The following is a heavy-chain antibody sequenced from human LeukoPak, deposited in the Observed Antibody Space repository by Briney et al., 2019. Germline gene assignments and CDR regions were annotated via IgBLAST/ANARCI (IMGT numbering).Heavy chain of an antibody. CDR2: INHSGST. D-gene: IGHD5-18*01. Sequence: SETLSLTCAVYGGSFSGYYWSWIRQPPGKGLEWIGEINHSGSTNYNPSLKSRVTMSVDKSKNQFSLELRSVTAADTAVFYCVRRRYNYGFDSWGQGTLVTVSS. CDR1: GGSFSGYY. CDR3: VRRRYNYGFDS. J-gene: IGHJ4*02. V-gene: IGHV4-34*01.